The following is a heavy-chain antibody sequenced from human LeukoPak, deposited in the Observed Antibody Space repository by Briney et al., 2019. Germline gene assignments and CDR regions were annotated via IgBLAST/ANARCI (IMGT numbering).Heavy chain of an antibody. CDR2: IYPGDSDT. CDR1: GYSFTSYW. D-gene: IGHD6-13*01. V-gene: IGHV5-51*01. CDR3: ARKSHSSSWTHFDY. Sequence: GESLEISCKGSGYSFTSYWIGWVRQVPGKGLEWMGIIYPGDSDTRYSPSFQGQVTISADKSISTAYLQWSSLKASDTAMYYCARKSHSSSWTHFDYWGQGTLVTVSS. J-gene: IGHJ4*02.